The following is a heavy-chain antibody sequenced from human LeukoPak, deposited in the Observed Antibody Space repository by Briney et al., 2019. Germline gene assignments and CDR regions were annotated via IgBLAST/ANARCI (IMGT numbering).Heavy chain of an antibody. J-gene: IGHJ4*02. D-gene: IGHD6-13*01. V-gene: IGHV4-39*07. Sequence: PSETLSLTCTVSGGSISSSSYYWGWIRQPPGKGLEWIGSIYYSGSTYYNPSLKSRVTISVDTSKNQFSLKLSSVTAADTAVYYCARDLSSWLFDYWGQGTLVTVSS. CDR2: IYYSGST. CDR3: ARDLSSWLFDY. CDR1: GGSISSSSYY.